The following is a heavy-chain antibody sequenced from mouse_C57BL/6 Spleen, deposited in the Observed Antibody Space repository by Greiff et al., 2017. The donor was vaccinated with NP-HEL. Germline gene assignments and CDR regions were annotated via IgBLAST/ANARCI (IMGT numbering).Heavy chain of an antibody. CDR3: ARSRKLNWFDY. J-gene: IGHJ2*01. CDR1: GYTFTSYW. Sequence: QVQLQQPGAELVRPGTSVKLSCKASGYTFTSYWMHWVKQRPGQGLEWIGVIDPSDSYTNYNQKFTGKATLTVDTSSSTAYMQLSSLTSEDSAVYYCARSRKLNWFDYWGQGTTLTVSS. CDR2: IDPSDSYT. D-gene: IGHD4-1*01. V-gene: IGHV1-59*01.